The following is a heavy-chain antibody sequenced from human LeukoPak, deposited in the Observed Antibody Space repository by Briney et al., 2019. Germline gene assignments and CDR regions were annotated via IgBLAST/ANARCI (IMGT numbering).Heavy chain of an antibody. J-gene: IGHJ5*02. CDR2: IKQDGSEK. CDR3: AGIWFEDPVPIANWFDP. V-gene: IGHV3-7*03. D-gene: IGHD3-10*01. Sequence: GGSLRLSCAASGFTFSSYWMSWVRQAPGKGLEWVANIKQDGSEKYYVDSVKGRFTISRDNAKNSLYLQMNSLRAEDTAVYYCAGIWFEDPVPIANWFDPWGQGTLVTVSS. CDR1: GFTFSSYW.